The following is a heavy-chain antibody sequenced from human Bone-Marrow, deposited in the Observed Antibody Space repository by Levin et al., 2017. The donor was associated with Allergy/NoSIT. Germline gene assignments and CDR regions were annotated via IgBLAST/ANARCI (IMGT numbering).Heavy chain of an antibody. V-gene: IGHV3-21*01. CDR3: ARYQSGSFDI. Sequence: GGSLRLSCTVSGFTFSLYSMNWVRQAPGKGLEWVSSISSSGTDMYNADSVKGRFTISRDNAKNSLNLQMSSLRAEDTAVYYCARYQSGSFDIWGQGTMVIVSS. CDR1: GFTFSLYS. J-gene: IGHJ3*02. D-gene: IGHD3-22*01. CDR2: ISSSGTDM.